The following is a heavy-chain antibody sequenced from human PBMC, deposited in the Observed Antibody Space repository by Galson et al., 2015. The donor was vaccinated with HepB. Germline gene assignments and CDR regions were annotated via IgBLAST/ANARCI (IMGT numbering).Heavy chain of an antibody. J-gene: IGHJ6*02. CDR3: ARDEERYFDWLSNYYYYGMDV. CDR2: ISSSSSTI. CDR1: GFTFSSYS. V-gene: IGHV3-48*02. D-gene: IGHD3-9*01. Sequence: SLRLSCAASGFTFSSYSMNWVRQAPGKGLEWVSYISSSSSTIYYADSVKGRFTISRDNAKNSLYLQMNSLRDEDTAVYYCARDEERYFDWLSNYYYYGMDVWGQGTTVTVSS.